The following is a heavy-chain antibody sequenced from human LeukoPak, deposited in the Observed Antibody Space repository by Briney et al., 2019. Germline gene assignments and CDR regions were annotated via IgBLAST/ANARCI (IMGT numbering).Heavy chain of an antibody. Sequence: SVKVSCKASGGTFSSYAISWVRQAPGQGLEWMGGIIPIFGTANYAQKFQGRVTITRDTSASTAYMELSSLRSEDTAVYYCARRYCSSTSCSWSGDFDLWGRGTLVTVSS. CDR1: GGTFSSYA. CDR3: ARRYCSSTSCSWSGDFDL. J-gene: IGHJ2*01. V-gene: IGHV1-69*05. CDR2: IIPIFGTA. D-gene: IGHD2-2*01.